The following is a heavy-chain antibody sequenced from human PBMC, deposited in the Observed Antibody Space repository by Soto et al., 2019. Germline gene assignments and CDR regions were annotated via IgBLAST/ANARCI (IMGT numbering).Heavy chain of an antibody. J-gene: IGHJ6*02. Sequence: GGSLRLSCAASGFTFSSYAMSWVRQAPGKGLEWVSTISSTGRTTFYTDSVKGRFTISRDNSKNTLSLQMNSLRAEDTAIYYCAKGGSRSRDGLDVWGQGTTVTVSS. CDR1: GFTFSSYA. CDR2: ISSTGRTT. D-gene: IGHD2-15*01. CDR3: AKGGSRSRDGLDV. V-gene: IGHV3-23*01.